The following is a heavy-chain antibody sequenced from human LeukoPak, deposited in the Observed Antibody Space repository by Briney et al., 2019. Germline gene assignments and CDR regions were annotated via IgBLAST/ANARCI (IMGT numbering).Heavy chain of an antibody. CDR3: ARTIVGATTLEG. CDR2: INPNSGGT. J-gene: IGHJ4*02. CDR1: GYTFTGYY. D-gene: IGHD1-26*01. Sequence: ASVKVSCKASGYTFTGYYMHWERQAPGQGLEWMGWINPNSGGTNYAQKFQGRVTMTRDTSISTAYMELSRLRSDDTAVYYCARTIVGATTLEGWGQGTLVTVSS. V-gene: IGHV1-2*02.